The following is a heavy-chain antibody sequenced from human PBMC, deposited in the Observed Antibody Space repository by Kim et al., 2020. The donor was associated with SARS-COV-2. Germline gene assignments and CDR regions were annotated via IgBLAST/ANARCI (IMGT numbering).Heavy chain of an antibody. D-gene: IGHD1-1*01. CDR1: GFTFRASA. J-gene: IGHJ3*01. Sequence: GGSLRLSCAASGFTFRASAMHWVRQAPGKGREWVGRIRINATIQYTAYAAKARSRFTTSSSYATHTAYLQSKRLKTAATAVVHATRVHGTTSASWSAIDV. CDR2: IRINATIQYT. V-gene: IGHV3-73*01. CDR3: TRVHGTTSASWSAIDV.